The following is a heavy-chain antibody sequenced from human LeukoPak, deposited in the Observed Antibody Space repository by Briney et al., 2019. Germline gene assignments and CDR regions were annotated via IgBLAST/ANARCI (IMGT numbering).Heavy chain of an antibody. D-gene: IGHD6-19*01. J-gene: IGHJ5*02. Sequence: ASVKVSCKASGYTFTGYYMHWVRQAPGQGLEWMGWINPNSGGTNYAQKFQGRVTMTRDTSISTAYMELSRLRSDDTAVYYCARVPIAVEGWFDPWGQGTLVTVSS. CDR1: GYTFTGYY. CDR2: INPNSGGT. CDR3: ARVPIAVEGWFDP. V-gene: IGHV1-2*02.